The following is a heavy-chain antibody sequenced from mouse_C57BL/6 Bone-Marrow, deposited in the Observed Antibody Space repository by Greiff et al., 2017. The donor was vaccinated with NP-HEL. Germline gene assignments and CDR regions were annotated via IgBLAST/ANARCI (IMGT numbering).Heavy chain of an antibody. CDR1: GYTFTSYW. CDR3: IFYYYDSPVDY. D-gene: IGHD1-1*01. V-gene: IGHV1-5*01. J-gene: IGHJ2*01. Sequence: EVQRVESGTVLARPGASVKMSCKTSGYTFTSYWMHWVKQRPGQGLEWIGAIYPGNSDTSYNQKFKGKAKLTAVTSASTAYMELSSLTNEDSAVYYCIFYYYDSPVDYWGQGTTLTVSS. CDR2: IYPGNSDT.